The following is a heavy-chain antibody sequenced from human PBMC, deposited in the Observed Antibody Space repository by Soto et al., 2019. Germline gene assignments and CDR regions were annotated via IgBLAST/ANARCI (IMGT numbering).Heavy chain of an antibody. CDR1: GGTFNSHG. J-gene: IGHJ4*02. D-gene: IGHD6-19*01. CDR2: IIPIHGTT. V-gene: IGHV1-69*11. Sequence: QVQLVQSGAEVRKPGSSVKVSCEDSGGTFNSHGISWVRQAPGQGLEWMGIIIPIHGTTTYAQKFQGRVTITADDSTATAYMELSRLRIEDTAVYFCGRVGAGTSARHWGQGTLVTVSS. CDR3: GRVGAGTSARH.